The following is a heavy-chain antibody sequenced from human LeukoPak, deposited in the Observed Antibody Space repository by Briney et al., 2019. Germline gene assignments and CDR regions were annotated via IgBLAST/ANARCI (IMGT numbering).Heavy chain of an antibody. CDR2: INPSGGST. Sequence: GASVTLCFTASGYTFTCYYMHWVRQAPGQGLEWMGIINPSGGSTSYAQKFQGRVTTTRDTSTSTVYMELSSLRSEDTAVYYCARATYIGPMAYYCGMDVWGQGTTVTVSS. J-gene: IGHJ6*02. D-gene: IGHD5-24*01. CDR3: ARATYIGPMAYYCGMDV. V-gene: IGHV1-46*01. CDR1: GYTFTCYY.